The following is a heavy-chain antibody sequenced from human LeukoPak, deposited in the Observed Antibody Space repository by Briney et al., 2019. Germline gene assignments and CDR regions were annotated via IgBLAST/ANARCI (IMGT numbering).Heavy chain of an antibody. CDR1: GFTFSSYG. D-gene: IGHD2-2*01. CDR3: AKGLDLVVPAAAYYFDY. V-gene: IGHV3-30*02. J-gene: IGHJ4*02. CDR2: IRYDGSNK. Sequence: GGSLRLSCAASGFTFSSYGMHWVRQAPGEGLEWVAFIRYDGSNKYYADSVKGRFTISRDNSKNTLYLQMNSLRAEDTAVYYCAKGLDLVVPAAAYYFDYWGQGTLVTVSS.